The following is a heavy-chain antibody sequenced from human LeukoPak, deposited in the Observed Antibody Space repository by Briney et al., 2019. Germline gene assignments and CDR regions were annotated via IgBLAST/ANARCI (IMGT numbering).Heavy chain of an antibody. J-gene: IGHJ3*02. Sequence: GASVKVSCKASGGSFSSYAISWVRQAPGQGLEWMGGIIPIFGTANYAQKFQGRVTITADESTSTAYMELSSLRSEDTAVYYCARSVTAPGAFDIWGQGTMVTVSS. D-gene: IGHD2-21*02. CDR1: GGSFSSYA. CDR2: IIPIFGTA. CDR3: ARSVTAPGAFDI. V-gene: IGHV1-69*13.